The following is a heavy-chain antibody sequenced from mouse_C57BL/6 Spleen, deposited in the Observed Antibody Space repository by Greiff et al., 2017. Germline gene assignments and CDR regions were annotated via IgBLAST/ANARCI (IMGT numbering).Heavy chain of an antibody. D-gene: IGHD2-5*01. CDR3: ARPLAYYSNYGSYYAMDY. CDR1: GYTFTSYW. V-gene: IGHV1-59*01. CDR2: IDPSDSYT. J-gene: IGHJ4*01. Sequence: QVQLQQPGAELVRPGTSVKLSCKASGYTFTSYWMHWVKQRPGQGLEWIGVIDPSDSYTNYNQKFKGKATLTVDTSSSTAYMQLSSLTSEDSAVYYCARPLAYYSNYGSYYAMDYWGQGTSVTVSS.